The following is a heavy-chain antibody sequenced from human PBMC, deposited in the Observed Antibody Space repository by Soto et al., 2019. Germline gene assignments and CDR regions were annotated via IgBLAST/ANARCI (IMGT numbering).Heavy chain of an antibody. J-gene: IGHJ5*02. V-gene: IGHV3-30-3*01. CDR1: GFTFSSYA. CDR3: ARDGLAAAADVVGNWFDP. D-gene: IGHD6-13*01. Sequence: QVQLVESGGGVVQPGRSLRLSCAASGFTFSSYAIHWVRQAPGKGLEWVAVISYDGSNKYYADSVKGRFTISRDNSKNTRYLQMNSLRAEDTAVYYCARDGLAAAADVVGNWFDPWGQGTLVTVSS. CDR2: ISYDGSNK.